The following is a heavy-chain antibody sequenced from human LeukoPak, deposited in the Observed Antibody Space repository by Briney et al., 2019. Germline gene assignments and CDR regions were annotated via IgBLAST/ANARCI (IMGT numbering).Heavy chain of an antibody. J-gene: IGHJ5*02. CDR3: ARDYGGNSGWFDP. D-gene: IGHD4-23*01. V-gene: IGHV1-8*01. Sequence: ASVKVSCKASGYTFTSYDINWVRQATGQGLEWMGWINPNSGNTGYAQKFQGRVTMTRNTSISTAYMELSSLRSDDTAVYFCARDYGGNSGWFDPWGQGTLVTVSS. CDR1: GYTFTSYD. CDR2: INPNSGNT.